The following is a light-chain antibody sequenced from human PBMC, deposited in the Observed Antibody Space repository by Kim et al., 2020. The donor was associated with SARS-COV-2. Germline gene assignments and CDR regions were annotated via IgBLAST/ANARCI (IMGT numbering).Light chain of an antibody. CDR3: PHHNNWPPYA. J-gene: IGKJ2*01. V-gene: IGKV3-15*01. CDR1: QTVGRH. Sequence: ASPGETATLSCRSSQTVGRHLAWYQQNPGQAPRLVIDSASTRATGIPPRFRGSGSGTEFTLTISSLQSEDSAIYYCPHHNNWPPYAFGEGTKLEI. CDR2: SAS.